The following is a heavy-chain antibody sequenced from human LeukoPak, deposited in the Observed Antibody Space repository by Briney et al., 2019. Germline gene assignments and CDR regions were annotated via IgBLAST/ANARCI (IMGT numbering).Heavy chain of an antibody. J-gene: IGHJ6*02. V-gene: IGHV1-18*01. Sequence: GASVKVSCKASGYTFTSYGISWVRQAPGQGLEWMGWISAYNGNTNYAQKLLGRVTMTTDTSTSTAYMELRSLRSDDTAVYYCARALDDFWSGYYRNYYYYGMDVWGQGTTVTVSS. CDR1: GYTFTSYG. CDR3: ARALDDFWSGYYRNYYYYGMDV. CDR2: ISAYNGNT. D-gene: IGHD3-3*01.